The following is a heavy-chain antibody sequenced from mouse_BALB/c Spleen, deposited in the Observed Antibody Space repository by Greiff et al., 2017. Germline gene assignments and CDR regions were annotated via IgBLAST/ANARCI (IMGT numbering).Heavy chain of an antibody. V-gene: IGHV3-8*02. CDR2: ISYSGST. CDR3: ARSKGTWWYFDV. Sequence: EVMLVESGPSLVKPSQTLSLTCSVTGDSITSGYWNWIRKFPGNKLEYMGYISYSGSTYYNPSLKSRISITRDTSKNQYYLPLNSVTTEDTATYYCARSKGTWWYFDVWGAGTTVTVSS. D-gene: IGHD3-3*01. J-gene: IGHJ1*01. CDR1: GDSITSGY.